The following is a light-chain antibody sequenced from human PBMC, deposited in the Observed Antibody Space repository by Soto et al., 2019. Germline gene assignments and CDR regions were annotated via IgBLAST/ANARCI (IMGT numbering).Light chain of an antibody. CDR2: AAS. V-gene: IGKV1-9*01. CDR1: QGISSY. CDR3: QQLNSYPGA. Sequence: IQLTQSPSSLSASVGDRVTITCRASQGISSYLAWYQQKPGKAPKLLIYAASTLRSGVPSRFSGSGSGTDFTLTISSLQPEDFATYYCQQLNSYPGAFGGGTKVDIK. J-gene: IGKJ4*01.